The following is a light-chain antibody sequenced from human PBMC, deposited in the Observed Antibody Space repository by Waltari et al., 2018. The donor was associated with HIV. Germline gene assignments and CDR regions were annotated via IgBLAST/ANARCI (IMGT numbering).Light chain of an antibody. CDR2: LGS. CDR3: MQALETPPT. Sequence: DIVMTQSPLSLPVTPGEAASISCRSSQTLLHANGYHYLGWYPQKPGQSPQLLIYLGSNRASVVPDRFSGTASGTNFTLQISRVEAEDVGIYYCMQALETPPTFGGVTNVEVK. CDR1: QTLLHANGYHY. J-gene: IGKJ4*01. V-gene: IGKV2-28*01.